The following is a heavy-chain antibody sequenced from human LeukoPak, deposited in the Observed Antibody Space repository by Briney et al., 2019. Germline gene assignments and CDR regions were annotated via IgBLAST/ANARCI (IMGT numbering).Heavy chain of an antibody. CDR2: MNPNSGNT. D-gene: IGHD3-9*01. CDR1: GYTFTSYD. CDR3: ARSLEGVSRFFDWSENWFDP. Sequence: ASVKVSCKASGYTFTSYDINWVRQATGQGLEWMGWMNPNSGNTGYAQKFQGRVTMTRNTSISTAYMELSSLRSEDTTVYYCARSLEGVSRFFDWSENWFDPWGQGTLVTVSS. J-gene: IGHJ5*02. V-gene: IGHV1-8*01.